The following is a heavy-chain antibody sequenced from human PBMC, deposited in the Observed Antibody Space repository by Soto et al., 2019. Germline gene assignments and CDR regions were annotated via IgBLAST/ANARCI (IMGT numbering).Heavy chain of an antibody. V-gene: IGHV1-69*13. D-gene: IGHD3-22*01. CDR2: IIPIFGTA. Sequence: GASVKVSCKASGGTFSSYAISWVRQAPGEGLEWMGGIIPIFGTANYAQKFQGRVTITADESTSTAYMELSSLRSEATAVYYCEAAYYYDSSGYYSHSDYYYYGMDVWGQGTKVTVSS. CDR3: EAAYYYDSSGYYSHSDYYYYGMDV. J-gene: IGHJ6*02. CDR1: GGTFSSYA.